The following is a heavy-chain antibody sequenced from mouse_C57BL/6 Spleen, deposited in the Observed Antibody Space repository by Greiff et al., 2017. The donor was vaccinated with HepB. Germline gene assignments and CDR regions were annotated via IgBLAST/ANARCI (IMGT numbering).Heavy chain of an antibody. J-gene: IGHJ2*01. Sequence: VQLQQSGAELVRPGSSVKLSCKASGYTFTSYWMHWVKQRPIQGLEWIGNIDPSDSETHYNQKFKDKATLTVDKSSSTAYMQLSSLTSEDSAVYYCARYYYGSCYPYFDYWGQGTTLTVSS. CDR2: IDPSDSET. V-gene: IGHV1-52*01. CDR3: ARYYYGSCYPYFDY. CDR1: GYTFTSYW. D-gene: IGHD1-1*01.